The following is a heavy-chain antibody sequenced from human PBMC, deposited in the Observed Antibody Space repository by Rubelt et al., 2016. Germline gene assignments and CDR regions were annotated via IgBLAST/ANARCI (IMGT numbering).Heavy chain of an antibody. V-gene: IGHV1-2*06. CDR2: INPNSGGT. CDR3: ARESSSGWYIDY. CDR1: GYTFTGYY. D-gene: IGHD6-19*01. Sequence: QVQLVQSGAEVKKPGASVKVSCKASGYTFTGYYMHWVRQAPGQGLEWVGRINPNSGGTNYAHKFQGRVTMTRDTSITTAYMELGRLRSDDTAVFYCARESSSGWYIDYWGQGTLVTVSS. J-gene: IGHJ4*02.